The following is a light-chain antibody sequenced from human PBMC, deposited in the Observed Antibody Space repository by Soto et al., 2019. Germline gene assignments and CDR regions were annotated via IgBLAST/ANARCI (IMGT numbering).Light chain of an antibody. V-gene: IGLV1-40*01. J-gene: IGLJ1*01. CDR2: GNS. CDR3: QSYDSSLSGYV. CDR1: SYNIGAGYD. Sequence: QPVLMQPHSVSGAPGQRVTISRTGSSYNIGAGYDVHWYQQLPGTAPKLLIYGNSNRPSGVPDRFSGSKSGTSASLAITGLQAEDQADYYCQSYDSSLSGYVFGASTKVTVL.